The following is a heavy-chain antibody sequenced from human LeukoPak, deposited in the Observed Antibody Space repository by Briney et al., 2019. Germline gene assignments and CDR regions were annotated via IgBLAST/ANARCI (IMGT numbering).Heavy chain of an antibody. V-gene: IGHV1-2*04. J-gene: IGHJ4*02. D-gene: IGHD5-12*01. CDR2: INPNSGGT. CDR1: GYTFTGYY. Sequence: ASVKVSCKASGYTFTGYYMHWVRQAPGQGLEWMGWINPNSGGTNYAQKFQGWVTMTRDTSISTAYMELSRLRSDDTAVYYCARPAGYGENPDFDYWGQGTLVTVSS. CDR3: ARPAGYGENPDFDY.